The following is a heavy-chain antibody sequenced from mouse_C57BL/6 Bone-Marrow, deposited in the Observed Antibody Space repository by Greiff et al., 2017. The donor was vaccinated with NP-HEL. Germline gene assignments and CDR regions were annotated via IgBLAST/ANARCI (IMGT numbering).Heavy chain of an antibody. Sequence: EVQLQQSGAELVRPGASVKFSCTASGFTIKDDYMHWVRQRPEQGLEWIGWIDPENGDTEYASKFQGKATITADTSSNTAYLQLSSLTSEDTAVYYCTTATGNYFDYWGQGTTLTVSS. D-gene: IGHD4-1*01. CDR1: GFTIKDDY. J-gene: IGHJ2*01. CDR3: TTATGNYFDY. V-gene: IGHV14-4*01. CDR2: IDPENGDT.